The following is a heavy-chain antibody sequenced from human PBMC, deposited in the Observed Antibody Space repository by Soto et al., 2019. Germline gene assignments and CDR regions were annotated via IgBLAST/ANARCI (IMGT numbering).Heavy chain of an antibody. J-gene: IGHJ5*02. CDR1: GFTFSSYA. D-gene: IGHD6-19*01. Sequence: GGSLRLSCAASGFTFSSYAMHWVRQAPGKGLEWVAVISYDGSNKYYADSVKGRFTISRDNSKNTLYLQMNSLRAEDTAVYYCARDTYSSGWYWFDPWGQGTLVTVSS. CDR3: ARDTYSSGWYWFDP. V-gene: IGHV3-30-3*01. CDR2: ISYDGSNK.